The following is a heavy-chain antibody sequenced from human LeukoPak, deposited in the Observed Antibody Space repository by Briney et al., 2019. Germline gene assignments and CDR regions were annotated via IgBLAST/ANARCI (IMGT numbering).Heavy chain of an antibody. Sequence: GGSLRLSCSASGFTFSKYDMHWVRQAPGKGLEWLAVISHDGMNKRYVDSVKGRFSVSRDNSKNTLYLQMNSLRAEDTAVYYCAKDRYYYDSSGYYFDYWGQGTLVTVSS. V-gene: IGHV3-30*18. CDR2: ISHDGMNK. CDR3: AKDRYYYDSSGYYFDY. CDR1: GFTFSKYD. D-gene: IGHD3-22*01. J-gene: IGHJ4*02.